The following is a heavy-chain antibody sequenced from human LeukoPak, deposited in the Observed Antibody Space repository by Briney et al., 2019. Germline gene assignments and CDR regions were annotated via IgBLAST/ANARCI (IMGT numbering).Heavy chain of an antibody. CDR1: GFTFSSYE. J-gene: IGHJ4*02. D-gene: IGHD2-15*01. Sequence: GGSLRLSCAASGFTFSSYEMNWVRQAPGKGLEWVSYITSSGRTIYYANSVKGRFTISRDNAKNSLYLQMSSLRAEDTAVYYCVREGAYCSGASCYFDYWGQGTLVTVSS. CDR2: ITSSGRTI. V-gene: IGHV3-48*03. CDR3: VREGAYCSGASCYFDY.